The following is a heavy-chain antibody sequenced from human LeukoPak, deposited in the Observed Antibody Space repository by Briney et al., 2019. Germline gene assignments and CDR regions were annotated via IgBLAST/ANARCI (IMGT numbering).Heavy chain of an antibody. J-gene: IGHJ3*02. D-gene: IGHD6-19*01. CDR3: ARYPKSSTSGWTAFDI. Sequence: PSETLSLTCTVSGGSISSSNSYWCWIRQPPGKGLEWIGSIHYSGITYYNPSLRSRVTMSVDTSKDQFSLKLSPVTAADTAVNSCARYPKSSTSGWTAFDIWGQGTMVTVSS. V-gene: IGHV4-39*01. CDR2: IHYSGIT. CDR1: GGSISSSNSY.